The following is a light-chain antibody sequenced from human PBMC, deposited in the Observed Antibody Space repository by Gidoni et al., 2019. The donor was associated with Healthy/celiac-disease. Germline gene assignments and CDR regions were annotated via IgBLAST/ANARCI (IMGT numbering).Light chain of an antibody. Sequence: ELVMTQSPATLSVSPGERATLSCRASQSVSSNLAWYQQKPGQAPRLLIYGASTRATGIPARFSGSGSGTEFTLTISSLQSEDFAVYYCQQYNNWPSGFTFGPGTKVDIK. CDR2: GAS. V-gene: IGKV3-15*01. CDR3: QQYNNWPSGFT. CDR1: QSVSSN. J-gene: IGKJ3*01.